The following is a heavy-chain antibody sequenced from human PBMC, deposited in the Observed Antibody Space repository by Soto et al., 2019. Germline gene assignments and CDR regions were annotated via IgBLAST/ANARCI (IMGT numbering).Heavy chain of an antibody. CDR3: ASGYYDSEYFQH. D-gene: IGHD3-22*01. Sequence: QVQLVQSGAEVKKPGSSVKVSCKASGGTFSSYTISWVRQAPGQGLEWMGRIIPILGIANYAQKCQGRVTITADKSTSAAYMELSSLRSEDTAVYYCASGYYDSEYFQHWGQGTLVTVSS. J-gene: IGHJ1*01. V-gene: IGHV1-69*02. CDR1: GGTFSSYT. CDR2: IIPILGIA.